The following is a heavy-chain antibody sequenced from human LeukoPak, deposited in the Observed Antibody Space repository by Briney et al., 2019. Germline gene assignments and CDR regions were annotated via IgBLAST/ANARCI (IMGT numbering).Heavy chain of an antibody. D-gene: IGHD6-13*01. CDR3: ARDLGKSSSWYGIIDY. CDR2: ISYDGSNK. CDR1: GFTFRNAW. J-gene: IGHJ4*02. V-gene: IGHV3-30-3*01. Sequence: GGSLRLSCAASGFTFRNAWMSWVRQAPGKGLEWVAVISYDGSNKYYADSVKGRFTISRDNSKNTLYLQMNSLRAEDTAVYYCARDLGKSSSWYGIIDYWGQGTLVTVSS.